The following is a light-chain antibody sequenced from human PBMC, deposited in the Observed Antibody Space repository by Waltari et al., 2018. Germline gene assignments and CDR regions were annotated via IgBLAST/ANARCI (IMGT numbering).Light chain of an antibody. CDR3: LLFYNGPRV. V-gene: IGLV7-46*01. Sequence: QAVVTQEPSLTVSPGGTVTLTCGSSTGTVTSGHFPYWFQRKPGQGPTTLIYDASKKEAWTPARFSGSRLGGKAALTLSGAQPEDEAEYYYLLFYNGPRVFGGGTKLTVL. J-gene: IGLJ3*02. CDR2: DAS. CDR1: TGTVTSGHF.